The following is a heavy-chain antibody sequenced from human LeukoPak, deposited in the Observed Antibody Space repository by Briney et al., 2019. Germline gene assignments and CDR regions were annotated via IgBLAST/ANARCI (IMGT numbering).Heavy chain of an antibody. Sequence: SETLSLTCTVSTGSLNSCFWTWVRQPAGKGLEWIGRVSATGTAYSNPSLESRVIISLDTSRNQFSLKLSSVTAADTAVYYCARLGYSSSWGSSNEWFDPWGQGTLVTVSS. CDR1: TGSLNSCF. CDR2: VSATGTA. V-gene: IGHV4-4*07. D-gene: IGHD6-13*01. CDR3: ARLGYSSSWGSSNEWFDP. J-gene: IGHJ5*02.